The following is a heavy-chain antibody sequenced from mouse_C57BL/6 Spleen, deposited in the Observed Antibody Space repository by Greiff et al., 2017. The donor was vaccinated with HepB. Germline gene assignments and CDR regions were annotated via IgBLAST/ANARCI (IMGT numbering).Heavy chain of an antibody. V-gene: IGHV1-74*01. J-gene: IGHJ2*01. CDR3: AIGEFITGSYFDY. CDR2: IHPSDSDT. CDR1: GYTFTSYW. Sequence: QVQLQQPGAELVKPGASVKVSCKASGYTFTSYWMHWVKQRPGQGLEWIGRIHPSDSDTNYNQKFKGKATLTVYKSSRTAYMQLSSLTSEDSSVYYCAIGEFITGSYFDYWGQGTTLTVSS. D-gene: IGHD1-1*01.